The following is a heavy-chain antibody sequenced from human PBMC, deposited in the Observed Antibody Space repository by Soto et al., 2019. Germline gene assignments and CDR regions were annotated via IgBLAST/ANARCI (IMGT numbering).Heavy chain of an antibody. CDR3: AKEGGYSSGWTPFDY. CDR2: ISGRGIST. Sequence: EVQLLESGGGLVQPGGSLRLSCAASGFTFSSYAMSWVRQAPGKGLEWVSAISGRGISTYYADSVKGRFTISRDNSKNTRYLQMSSLRAEDTAVYYCAKEGGYSSGWTPFDYWGQGTLVTVSS. CDR1: GFTFSSYA. J-gene: IGHJ4*02. V-gene: IGHV3-23*01. D-gene: IGHD6-19*01.